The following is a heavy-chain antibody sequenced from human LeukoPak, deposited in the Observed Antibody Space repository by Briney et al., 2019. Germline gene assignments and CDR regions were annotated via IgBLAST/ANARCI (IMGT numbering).Heavy chain of an antibody. CDR1: GFTFDDHG. J-gene: IGHJ6*03. CDR2: INWNGGST. D-gene: IGHD2-2*01. Sequence: GGSLRLSCAASGFTFDDHGMSWVRQAPGKGLEWVSGINWNGGSTGYADSVKGRFTISRDNAKNSLYLQMNSLRAEDTALYYCARTSDYYYYMDVWGKGTTVTVSS. CDR3: ARTSDYYYYMDV. V-gene: IGHV3-20*04.